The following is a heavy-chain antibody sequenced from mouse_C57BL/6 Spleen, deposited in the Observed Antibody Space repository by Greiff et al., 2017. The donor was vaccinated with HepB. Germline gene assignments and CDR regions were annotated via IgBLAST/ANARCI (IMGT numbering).Heavy chain of an antibody. CDR2: ISSGSSTN. D-gene: IGHD4-1*01. CDR1: GFTFSDYG. Sequence: EVQGVESGGGLAKPGGSLKLSCAASGFTFSDYGMHWVRQAPEKGLEWVAYISSGSSTNYYADTVKGRFTISRDNAKNTLFLQMTSLRSEDTAMYYCARRTLTGTGAMDYWGQGTSVTVSS. J-gene: IGHJ4*01. CDR3: ARRTLTGTGAMDY. V-gene: IGHV5-17*01.